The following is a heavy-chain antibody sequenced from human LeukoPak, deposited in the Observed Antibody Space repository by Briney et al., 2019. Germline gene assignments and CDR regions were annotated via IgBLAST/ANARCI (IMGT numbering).Heavy chain of an antibody. J-gene: IGHJ4*02. D-gene: IGHD3-22*01. CDR3: AREWGHDSSGYYYGY. V-gene: IGHV1-69*13. Sequence: SVKVSCKASGYTFTGYHMHWVRQAPGQGLAWMGGIIPIFGRANYAQKFQGRVTITADESTSTAYMELSSLRSEDTAVYYCAREWGHDSSGYYYGYWGRGTLVTVSS. CDR2: IIPIFGRA. CDR1: GYTFTGYH.